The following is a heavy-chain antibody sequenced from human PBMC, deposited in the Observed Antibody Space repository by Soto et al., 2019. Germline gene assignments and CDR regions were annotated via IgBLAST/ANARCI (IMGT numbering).Heavy chain of an antibody. V-gene: IGHV3-23*01. CDR2: ISGSGGST. CDR3: AKRSGSYYSRWFVP. CDR1: GFTFSSYA. D-gene: IGHD1-26*01. J-gene: IGHJ5*02. Sequence: EVQLLESGGGLVQPGGSLRLSCAASGFTFSSYAMSWVRQAPGKGLEWGSVISGSGGSTYYADSVKGRFTISRDNSKNTLYLQMTSLRAEDTAVYYCAKRSGSYYSRWFVPWGQGTLVTVSS.